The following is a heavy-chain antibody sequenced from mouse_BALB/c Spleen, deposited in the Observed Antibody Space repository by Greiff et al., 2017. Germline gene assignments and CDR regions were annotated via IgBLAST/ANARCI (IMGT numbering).Heavy chain of an antibody. Sequence: VQLQQPGAELVKPGAPVKLSCKASGYTFTSYWVNWVKQRPGRGLEWIGRIDPSDSETHYNQKFKDKATLTVDKSSSTAYIQLSSLTSEDSAVYYCARGGTMITFAYWGQGTLVTVSA. CDR3: ARGGTMITFAY. D-gene: IGHD2-4*01. CDR2: IDPSDSET. J-gene: IGHJ3*01. V-gene: IGHV1-69*02. CDR1: GYTFTSYW.